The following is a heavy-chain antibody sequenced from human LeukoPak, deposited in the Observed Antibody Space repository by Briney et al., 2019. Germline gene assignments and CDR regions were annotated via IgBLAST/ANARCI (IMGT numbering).Heavy chain of an antibody. CDR3: ARQSTIFGFNYYMDV. V-gene: IGHV1-2*02. CDR1: GYTFTGYY. J-gene: IGHJ6*03. Sequence: ASVKVSCKASGYTFTGYYMHWVRQAPGQGLEWMGWINPNSGGTNYAQKFQGRVTMTRDTSISTAYMELSRLRSDDTAVYYCARQSTIFGFNYYMDVWGKGTTVTVSS. D-gene: IGHD3-3*01. CDR2: INPNSGGT.